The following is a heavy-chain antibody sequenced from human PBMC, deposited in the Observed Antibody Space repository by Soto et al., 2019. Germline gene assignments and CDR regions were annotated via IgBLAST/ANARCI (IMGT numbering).Heavy chain of an antibody. CDR1: GFTFFNYA. Sequence: EVQLLESGVGLVQPGGSLRLSCVGSGFTFFNYAMNWVRQTPGKGLEWVSTISGGGDRTFDADTVKGRFTISRDNSKNTVNLHLNSLRAYYTAVYYCARKVLGSTSRPDWCYFDLWGRGTLVTVSS. D-gene: IGHD2-2*01. V-gene: IGHV3-23*01. J-gene: IGHJ2*01. CDR2: ISGGGDRT. CDR3: ARKVLGSTSRPDWCYFDL.